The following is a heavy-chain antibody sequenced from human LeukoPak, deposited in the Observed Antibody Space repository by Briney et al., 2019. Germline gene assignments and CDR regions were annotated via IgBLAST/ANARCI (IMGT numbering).Heavy chain of an antibody. CDR2: MNPNSGNT. V-gene: IGHV1-8*03. D-gene: IGHD6-6*01. CDR3: ARGPPSSSSHYYYYYMDV. J-gene: IGHJ6*03. CDR1: GYTFTCYY. Sequence: GASVKVSCKASGYTFTCYYMHWVRQAPGQGLEWMGWMNPNSGNTGYAQKFQGRVTITRNTSISTAYMELSSLRSEDTAVYYCARGPPSSSSHYYYYYMDVWGKGTTVTVSS.